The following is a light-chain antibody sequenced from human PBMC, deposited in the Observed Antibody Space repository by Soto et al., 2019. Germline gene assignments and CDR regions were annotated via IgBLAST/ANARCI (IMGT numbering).Light chain of an antibody. Sequence: EIVMTQSPDTLSVSPGDTATLSCRSSQNIHINLAWYQQKPGQAPTLLIYGVTARAPGVPARFSGSGYGTDFTLTIRRVQSGDFGVFYCQQYEGWPRTFGLGTKVEIQ. CDR1: QNIHIN. CDR2: GVT. V-gene: IGKV3-15*01. J-gene: IGKJ2*01. CDR3: QQYEGWPRT.